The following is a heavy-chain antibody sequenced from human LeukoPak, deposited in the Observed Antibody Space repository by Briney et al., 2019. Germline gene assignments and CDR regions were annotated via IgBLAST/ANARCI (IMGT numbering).Heavy chain of an antibody. CDR2: IYYSGST. V-gene: IGHV4-59*06. CDR1: GGSTTTYY. Sequence: SETLSLTCTVSGGSTTTYYWSWIRQPPGKGLEWIGYIYYSGSTYYNPSLKSRVTISLDTSKNQFSLRLSSVTAADTAVYYCASRTYYYGSETYYGGGFFDYWGQGTLVTVSS. J-gene: IGHJ4*02. CDR3: ASRTYYYGSETYYGGGFFDY. D-gene: IGHD3-10*01.